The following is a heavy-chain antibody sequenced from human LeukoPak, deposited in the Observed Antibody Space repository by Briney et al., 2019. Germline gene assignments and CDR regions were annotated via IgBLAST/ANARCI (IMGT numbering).Heavy chain of an antibody. CDR2: IKSKTDGGTT. CDR3: TTDSEAAALDY. CDR1: GFTFSSYA. J-gene: IGHJ4*02. Sequence: GGSLRLSCAASGFTFSSYAMSWVRQAPGKGLEWVGRIKSKTDGGTTDYAAPVKGRFTISRDDSKNTLYLQMNSLKTEDTAVYYCTTDSEAAALDYWGQGTLVTVSS. V-gene: IGHV3-15*01. D-gene: IGHD6-13*01.